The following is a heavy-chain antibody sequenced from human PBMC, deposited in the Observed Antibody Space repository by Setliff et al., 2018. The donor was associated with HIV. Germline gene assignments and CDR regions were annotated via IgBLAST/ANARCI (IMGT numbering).Heavy chain of an antibody. V-gene: IGHV3-23*01. CDR1: GFTFSNFA. CDR3: ASRPVLYLGPNDY. J-gene: IGHJ4*02. CDR2: ITTSDT. D-gene: IGHD2-2*01. Sequence: GGSLRLSCAASGFTFSNFAMSWVRQAPGKGLEWVSFITTSDTYYADSVKGRFTISRDNSKNTLYLQMNSLRAEDTAIYYCASRPVLYLGPNDYWGQGTLVTVSS.